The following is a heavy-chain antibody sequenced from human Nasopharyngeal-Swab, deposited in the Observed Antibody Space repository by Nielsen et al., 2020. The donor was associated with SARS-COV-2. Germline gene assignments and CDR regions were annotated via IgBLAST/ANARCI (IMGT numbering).Heavy chain of an antibody. D-gene: IGHD3-10*01. CDR2: IYYSGGT. CDR3: ARDPNGGFDP. Sequence: SETLSLTCTVSGGSISSYYWSWIRQPPGKGLEWIGYIYYSGGTNYNPSLKSRVTISVDTSKNQFSLKLSSVTAADTAVYYCARDPNGGFDPWGQGTLVTVSS. J-gene: IGHJ5*02. V-gene: IGHV4-59*01. CDR1: GGSISSYY.